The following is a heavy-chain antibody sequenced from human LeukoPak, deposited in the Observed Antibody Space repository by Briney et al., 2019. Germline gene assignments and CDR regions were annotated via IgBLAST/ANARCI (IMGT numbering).Heavy chain of an antibody. D-gene: IGHD1-14*01. J-gene: IGHJ5*02. CDR2: IGGSGSST. CDR3: AKSRLTPHP. Sequence: GGSLRLSCAASGFTFSNSDMSWVRQAPGKGLEWVSVIGGSGSSTFYADSVKGRFTVSRDNSKNTLYLQMSSLRAEDTAVYYCAKSRLTPHPWGQGTLVTVSS. CDR1: GFTFSNSD. V-gene: IGHV3-23*01.